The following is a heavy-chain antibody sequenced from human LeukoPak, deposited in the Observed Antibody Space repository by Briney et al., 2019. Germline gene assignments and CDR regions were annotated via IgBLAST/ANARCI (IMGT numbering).Heavy chain of an antibody. J-gene: IGHJ4*02. D-gene: IGHD2-8*01. CDR3: TWCRSIYYTFVD. CDR1: GLTFSNAW. V-gene: IGHV3-15*01. Sequence: PGGSLRLSCAASGLTFSNAWMSWVRQGPGKGLEWVGRIKSKTDGETTEYAAPVKGRFTISRDDSKNTLYLQMNSLKTEDTAVYYCTWCRSIYYTFVDWGQGTQVTVSS. CDR2: IKSKTDGETT.